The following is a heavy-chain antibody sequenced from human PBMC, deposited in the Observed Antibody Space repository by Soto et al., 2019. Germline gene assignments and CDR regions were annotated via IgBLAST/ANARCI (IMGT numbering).Heavy chain of an antibody. CDR1: GGSISSGGYY. V-gene: IGHV4-31*03. Sequence: QVQLQESGPGLVKPSQTLSLTCTVSGGSISSGGYYWSWIRQHPGKGLEWIGYIYYSGSTYYNPSLKLRLTIPVDTSKNQFSLNLSSVTAADTAVYYCARVNSTGSDPPDYWGQGTLVTVSS. CDR3: ARVNSTGSDPPDY. J-gene: IGHJ4*02. D-gene: IGHD1-1*01. CDR2: IYYSGST.